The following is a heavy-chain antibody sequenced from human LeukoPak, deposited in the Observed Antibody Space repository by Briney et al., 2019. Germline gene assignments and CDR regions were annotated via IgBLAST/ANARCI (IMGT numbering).Heavy chain of an antibody. V-gene: IGHV1-69*04. CDR2: IIPILGIA. D-gene: IGHD2-15*01. CDR1: GGTFSSYA. Sequence: ASVKVSCKASGGTFSSYAISWVRQAPGQGLEWMGSIIPILGIANYAQKFQGRVTITADKSTSTAYMELSSLRSEDTAVYYCARDKTYCSGGSCSFYYYYGMDVWGQGTTVTVSS. J-gene: IGHJ6*02. CDR3: ARDKTYCSGGSCSFYYYYGMDV.